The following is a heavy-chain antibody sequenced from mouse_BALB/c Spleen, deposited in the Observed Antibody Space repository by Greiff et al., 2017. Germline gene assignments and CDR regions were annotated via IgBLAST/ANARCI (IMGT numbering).Heavy chain of an antibody. CDR1: GYTFTSYY. J-gene: IGHJ3*01. D-gene: IGHD2-4*01. CDR2: INPSNGGT. CDR3: TRPIYYDYDEAWFAD. V-gene: IGHV1S81*02. Sequence: QVQLQQPGAELVKPGASVKLSCKASGYTFTSYYMYWVKQRPGQGLEWIGGINPSNGGTNFNEKFKSKATLTVDKSSSTAYMQLSSLTSEDSAVYYCTRPIYYDYDEAWFADWGQGTLVTVSA.